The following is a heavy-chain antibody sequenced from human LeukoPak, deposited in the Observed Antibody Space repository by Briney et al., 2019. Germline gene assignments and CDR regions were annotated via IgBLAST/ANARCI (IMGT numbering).Heavy chain of an antibody. CDR1: GYTFTSYD. D-gene: IGHD3-22*01. CDR3: ARGLGTYDSSELTWPMISF. Sequence: ASVKVSCKASGYTFTSYDINWVRQATGQGLEWMGWMNPNSGNTAYAQKFQGRITMTRSTSISTAYVELSSLRSEDTAVYFCARGLGTYDSSELTWPMISFWGQGTLVTVSS. J-gene: IGHJ4*02. V-gene: IGHV1-8*01. CDR2: MNPNSGNT.